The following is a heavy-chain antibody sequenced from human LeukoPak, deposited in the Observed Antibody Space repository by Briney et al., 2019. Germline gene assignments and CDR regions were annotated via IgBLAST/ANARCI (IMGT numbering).Heavy chain of an antibody. Sequence: SETLTLTCTVSGGSISGGYWSWIRQPPGRGLEWIGYVYTSGSTNYNPSLKSRVTTSVDTSKSQFALKLSSVTAADTAVYYCAKSYFDYSTYYSYYFNLWGQGALVTVSS. CDR1: GGSISGGY. J-gene: IGHJ4*02. V-gene: IGHV4-4*09. CDR2: VYTSGST. CDR3: AKSYFDYSTYYSYYFNL. D-gene: IGHD4-11*01.